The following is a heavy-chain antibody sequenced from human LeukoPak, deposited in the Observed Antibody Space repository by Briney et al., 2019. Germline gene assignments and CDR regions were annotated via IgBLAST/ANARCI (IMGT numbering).Heavy chain of an antibody. CDR2: ISERGGST. CDR3: AKRGVVIRGILVIGYHQEAYHYDF. CDR1: GISLSNYA. Sequence: GGSLRLSCVVSGISLSNYAVTWVRQAPGKGLEWVSYISERGGSTTYADSVKGRFTISRDSSLDTLYLQMNNLRAEDTAVYFCAKRGVVIRGILVIGYHQEAYHYDFWGQGVLVTVSS. D-gene: IGHD3-10*01. J-gene: IGHJ4*02. V-gene: IGHV3-23*01.